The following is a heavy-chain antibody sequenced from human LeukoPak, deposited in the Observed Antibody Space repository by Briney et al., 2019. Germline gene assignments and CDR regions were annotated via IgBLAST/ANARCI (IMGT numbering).Heavy chain of an antibody. V-gene: IGHV3-23*01. D-gene: IGHD3-10*01. CDR3: AKDPAGTYYNAYYFDY. Sequence: GRSLRLSCAVSGFTFSTYAMSWVRQAPGKGLEWVSAISGSGGGTYYADSVKGRFTISRDNSKNMLYLQMNSLRAEDTAVYYCAKDPAGTYYNAYYFDYWGQGTLVTVSS. J-gene: IGHJ4*02. CDR1: GFTFSTYA. CDR2: ISGSGGGT.